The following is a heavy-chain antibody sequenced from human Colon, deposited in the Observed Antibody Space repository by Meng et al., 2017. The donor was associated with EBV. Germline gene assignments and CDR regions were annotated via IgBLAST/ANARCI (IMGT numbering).Heavy chain of an antibody. CDR3: AKDFESYYGSGTYFSHGNYFDY. V-gene: IGHV3-23*01. CDR1: GFTFSDYA. J-gene: IGHJ4*02. D-gene: IGHD3-10*01. Sequence: EVQLLESGGGLVQPGESLILSCAASGFTFSDYALSWVRQATGKGLEWVSGIGGSGDSTYFAGCVKGRFTISRDNSKNTVYLQMNSLRAEDTAVYYCAKDFESYYGSGTYFSHGNYFDYRGQGTLVTVA. CDR2: IGGSGDST.